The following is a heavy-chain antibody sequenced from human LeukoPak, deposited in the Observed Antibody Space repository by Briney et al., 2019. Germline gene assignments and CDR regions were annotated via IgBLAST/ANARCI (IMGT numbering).Heavy chain of an antibody. D-gene: IGHD1-1*01. J-gene: IGHJ5*02. Sequence: SETLSLTCTVSGGSISSYYWSWIRQPPGKGLEWIGYIYYSGSTNYNPSLKSRVTISVHTSKNQFSLKLSSVTAADTAVYYCARDLENWSGVFDPWGQGTLVTVSS. CDR1: GGSISSYY. CDR2: IYYSGST. V-gene: IGHV4-59*01. CDR3: ARDLENWSGVFDP.